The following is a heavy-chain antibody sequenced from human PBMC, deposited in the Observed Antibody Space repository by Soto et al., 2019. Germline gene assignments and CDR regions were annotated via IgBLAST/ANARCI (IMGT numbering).Heavy chain of an antibody. CDR3: AKDRPTGVHRGFFDC. V-gene: IGHV3-30*18. D-gene: IGHD1-1*01. CDR2: ISGDGNNI. CDR1: GFTFSVHG. J-gene: IGHJ4*02. Sequence: QMQLVESGGGVVQPGGSLRLSCAASGFTFSVHGMHWVRQAPGKGLEWVAVISGDGNNIYHTDAVRGRFTISRDSSKNMLYLQMNSLRTDDTAVYFCAKDRPTGVHRGFFDCWGQGTLVTVSS.